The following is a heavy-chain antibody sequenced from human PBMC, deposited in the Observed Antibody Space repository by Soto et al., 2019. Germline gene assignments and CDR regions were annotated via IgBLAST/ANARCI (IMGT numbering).Heavy chain of an antibody. CDR1: GFSFTNFA. J-gene: IGHJ4*02. CDR2: IGASGDIT. D-gene: IGHD2-21*02. CDR3: AKDDFTDRGDDYFDY. Sequence: GGSLRLSCAAPGFSFTNFAMSWVRQAPGKGLEWVAGIGASGDITWYADSVKGRLSISRDNSKNTLYLQLNSLRFEDTAVYYCAKDDFTDRGDDYFDYWGPGTLVTVSS. V-gene: IGHV3-23*01.